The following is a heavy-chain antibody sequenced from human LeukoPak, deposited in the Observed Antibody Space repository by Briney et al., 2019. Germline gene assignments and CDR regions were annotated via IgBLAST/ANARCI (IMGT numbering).Heavy chain of an antibody. CDR2: INPSGGST. D-gene: IGHD4-23*01. CDR1: GYTFTSYY. V-gene: IGHV1-46*01. CDR3: ARDNSVEDTAWWFDP. J-gene: IGHJ5*02. Sequence: ASVKVSCKASGYTFTSYYMHWVRQAPGQGLEWMGIINPSGGSTSYAQKFQGRVTMTRDMSTSTDYMELHNLRSEDTAVYYCARDNSVEDTAWWFDPWGQGTLVTVSS.